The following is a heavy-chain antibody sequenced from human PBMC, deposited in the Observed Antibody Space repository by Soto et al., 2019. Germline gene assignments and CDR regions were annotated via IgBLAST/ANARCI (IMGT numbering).Heavy chain of an antibody. V-gene: IGHV3-30*03. Sequence: AWSMRLSCAASGFSFSSYGMHWVRQAPGKGLEWVAVISYDGSNKYYADSVKGRFTISRDNSKNTLYLQMNSLRAEDTAVYYCARDEVRIIVVSYYFDFWGKRT. CDR3: ARDEVRIIVVSYYFDF. D-gene: IGHD3-22*01. CDR2: ISYDGSNK. CDR1: GFSFSSYG. J-gene: IGHJ4*02.